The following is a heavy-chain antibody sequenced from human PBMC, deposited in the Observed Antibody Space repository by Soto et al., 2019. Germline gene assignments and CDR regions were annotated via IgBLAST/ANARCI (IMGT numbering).Heavy chain of an antibody. V-gene: IGHV3-13*01. CDR1: GFTFSSYD. J-gene: IGHJ6*02. CDR2: IGTAGDT. Sequence: EVQLVESGGGLVQPGGSLRLSCAASGFTFSSYDMHWVRQATGKGLEWVSAIGTAGDTYYPGSVKGRFTISRENAKNSLYLQMNRLRAGDTAVYYCARDRRRYNWNSESDTYGMDVWGQGTTVTVSS. CDR3: ARDRRRYNWNSESDTYGMDV. D-gene: IGHD1-7*01.